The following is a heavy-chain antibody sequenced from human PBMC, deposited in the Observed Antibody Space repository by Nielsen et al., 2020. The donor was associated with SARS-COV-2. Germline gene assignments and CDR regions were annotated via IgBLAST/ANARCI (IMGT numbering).Heavy chain of an antibody. D-gene: IGHD1-14*01. J-gene: IGHJ5*02. CDR1: GASIIIRCFY. Sequence: SQTLSLTCTVSGASIIIRCFYWSWIRQHPGKGLEWIGYIYYSGSTYYNPSLKSPLTMSVDTSKNQFSLKLRSVTAADTAVYYCARASDTARTPNWFDPWRQGTQVTVSS. V-gene: IGHV4-31*01. CDR3: ARASDTARTPNWFDP. CDR2: IYYSGST.